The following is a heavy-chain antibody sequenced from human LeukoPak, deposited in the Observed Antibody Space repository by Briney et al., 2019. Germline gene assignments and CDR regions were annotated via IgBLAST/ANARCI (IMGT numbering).Heavy chain of an antibody. Sequence: PGGSLRLSCAASGFTFSSYAMHWVRQAPGKGLEWVAVISYDGSNKYYADSVKGRFTISRDNSKNTLYLQMNSLRAEDTAVYYCAREIPYYYGSGSYIFDYWGQGTLVTVSP. CDR1: GFTFSSYA. V-gene: IGHV3-30*04. CDR2: ISYDGSNK. CDR3: AREIPYYYGSGSYIFDY. J-gene: IGHJ4*02. D-gene: IGHD3-10*01.